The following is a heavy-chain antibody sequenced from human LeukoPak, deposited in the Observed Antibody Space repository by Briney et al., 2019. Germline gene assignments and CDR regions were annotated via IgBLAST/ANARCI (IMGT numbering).Heavy chain of an antibody. CDR3: ARDLSGGTLYYYDTLGAFDI. CDR1: GGSISSYY. CDR2: IYTSGST. V-gene: IGHV4-4*07. D-gene: IGHD3-22*01. J-gene: IGHJ3*02. Sequence: PSETLSLTCTVSGGSISSYYWSWIRQPAGKGLEWIGRIYTSGSTNYNPSLKSRVTMSVDTSKNQFSLKLSSVTAADTAVYYCARDLSGGTLYYYDTLGAFDIWGQGTMVTVSS.